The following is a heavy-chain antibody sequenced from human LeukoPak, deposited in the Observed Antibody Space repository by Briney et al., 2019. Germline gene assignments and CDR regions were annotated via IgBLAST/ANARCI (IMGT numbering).Heavy chain of an antibody. CDR2: IYYSGST. Sequence: SETLSLTCTVSGGSISSYYWSWIRQPPGKGLEWIGYIYYSGSTNYNPSLKSRVTISVDTSKNQFSLKLSSVTAADTAVYYCARAAGTSHAYGDYAWYFDLWARGTLVTVSP. D-gene: IGHD4-17*01. V-gene: IGHV4-59*01. J-gene: IGHJ2*01. CDR1: GGSISSYY. CDR3: ARAAGTSHAYGDYAWYFDL.